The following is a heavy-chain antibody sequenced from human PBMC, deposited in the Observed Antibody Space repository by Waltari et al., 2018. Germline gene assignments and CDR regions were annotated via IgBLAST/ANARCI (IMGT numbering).Heavy chain of an antibody. CDR1: GGTFSSYA. CDR3: ASDYEYSRPKY. CDR2: IIPIFGTA. Sequence: QVQLVQSGAEVKKPGSSVKVSCQASGGTFSSYAISWGRQAPGQGIEWMGGIIPIFGTANYAQKFQGRVTITTDESTSTAYMELSSLRSEDTAVYYCASDYEYSRPKYWGQGTLVTVSS. J-gene: IGHJ4*02. D-gene: IGHD3-16*01. V-gene: IGHV1-69*05.